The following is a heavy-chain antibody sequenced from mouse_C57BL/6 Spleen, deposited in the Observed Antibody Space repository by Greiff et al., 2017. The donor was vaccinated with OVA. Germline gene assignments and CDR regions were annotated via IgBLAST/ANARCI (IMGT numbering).Heavy chain of an antibody. CDR3: TRDRDYYGSSPCAY. CDR2: ISSGGDYI. D-gene: IGHD1-1*01. Sequence: EVKVVESGEGLVKPGGSLKLSCAASGFTFSSYAMSWVRQTPEKRLEWVAYISSGGDYIYYADTVKGRFTISRDNARNTLYLQMSSMKSEETDMYYWTRDRDYYGSSPCAYWGKGTLVTVSA. V-gene: IGHV5-9-1*02. CDR1: GFTFSSYA. J-gene: IGHJ3*01.